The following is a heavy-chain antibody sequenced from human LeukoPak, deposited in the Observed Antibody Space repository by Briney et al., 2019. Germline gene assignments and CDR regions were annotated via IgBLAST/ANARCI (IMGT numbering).Heavy chain of an antibody. CDR3: ARAQAYYYDISGY. Sequence: ASVKVCCKASGYTFTGYYMHWVRQAPGQGLEWMGWINPNSGGTNYAQKFQGRVTMTRDTSISTAYMELSRLRSDDTAVYYCARAQAYYYDISGYWGQGTLVTVSS. J-gene: IGHJ4*02. D-gene: IGHD3-22*01. CDR1: GYTFTGYY. CDR2: INPNSGGT. V-gene: IGHV1-2*02.